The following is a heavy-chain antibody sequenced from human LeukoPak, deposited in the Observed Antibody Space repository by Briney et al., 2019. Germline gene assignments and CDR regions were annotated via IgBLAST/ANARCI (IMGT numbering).Heavy chain of an antibody. V-gene: IGHV3-7*03. Sequence: GGSLRLSCVASGFPFSSYWMTWVRQAPGKGLEWVANIKQDGSKKSYVDSVKGRFTISRDNAKNSLYLQMNSLRAEDTALYYCAKDSDYYDSLDYWGQGTLVTVSS. CDR2: IKQDGSKK. CDR3: AKDSDYYDSLDY. J-gene: IGHJ4*02. D-gene: IGHD3-22*01. CDR1: GFPFSSYW.